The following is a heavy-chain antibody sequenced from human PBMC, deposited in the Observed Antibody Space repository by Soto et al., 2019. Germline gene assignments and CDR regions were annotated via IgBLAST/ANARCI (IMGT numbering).Heavy chain of an antibody. D-gene: IGHD3-16*01. CDR2: INSDGSST. CDR1: GFTFSSYW. J-gene: IGHJ4*02. Sequence: GSLRLSCAASGFTFSSYWMHWVRQAPGKGLVWVSRINSDGSSTSYADSVKGRFTISRDNAKNTLYLQMNSLRAEDTAVYYCARGVPGNYDYVWGSPGGRFDYWGQGTLVTVSS. V-gene: IGHV3-74*01. CDR3: ARGVPGNYDYVWGSPGGRFDY.